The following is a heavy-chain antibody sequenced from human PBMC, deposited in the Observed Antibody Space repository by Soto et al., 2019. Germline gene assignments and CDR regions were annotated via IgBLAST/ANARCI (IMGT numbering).Heavy chain of an antibody. J-gene: IGHJ6*02. Sequence: ASVKVSCKASGYTFTSYGVSWVRQAPGQGLEWMGWISVYNGNTKYAQKLQGRVTMTTDTSTSTAYMELRGLRSDDTAVYYCARSGRPGYYYYINDVRGQGTTVTGSS. CDR3: ARSGRPGYYYYINDV. V-gene: IGHV1-18*01. CDR1: GYTFTSYG. D-gene: IGHD3-10*01. CDR2: ISVYNGNT.